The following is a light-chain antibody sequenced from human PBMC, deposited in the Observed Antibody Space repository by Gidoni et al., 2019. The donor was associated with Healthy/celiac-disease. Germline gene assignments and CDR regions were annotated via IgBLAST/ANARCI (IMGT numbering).Light chain of an antibody. J-gene: IGKJ4*01. CDR1: QGISSY. Sequence: DIQFTQSPSFLSASVGDRVTITCQTSQGISSYLAWYQQKPGKAPKLLIYAASTLQSGVPSRFSGSGSGTEFTLTISSLQPEDFATYYCQQLNSYPLTFGGGTKVEIK. CDR3: QQLNSYPLT. V-gene: IGKV1-9*01. CDR2: AAS.